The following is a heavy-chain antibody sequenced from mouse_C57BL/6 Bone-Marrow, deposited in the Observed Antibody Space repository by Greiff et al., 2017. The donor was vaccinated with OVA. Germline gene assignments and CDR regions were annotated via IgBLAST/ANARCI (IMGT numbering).Heavy chain of an antibody. CDR3: ARQDPYYAMDY. CDR2: ISSGGSYT. J-gene: IGHJ4*01. V-gene: IGHV5-6*01. CDR1: GFTFSSYG. Sequence: EVMLVESGGDLVKPGGSLKLSCAASGFTFSSYGMSWVRQTPDKRLEWVATISSGGSYTYYPDCVKGRFTISSDNAKNTLYLQMSSLKSEDTAIYYCARQDPYYAMDYWGQGTSVTVSS.